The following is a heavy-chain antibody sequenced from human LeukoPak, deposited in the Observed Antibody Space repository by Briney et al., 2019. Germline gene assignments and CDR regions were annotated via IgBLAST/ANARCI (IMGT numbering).Heavy chain of an antibody. J-gene: IGHJ3*02. CDR1: GFTFDDYG. Sequence: RTGGSLRLSCAASGFTFDDYGMSWVRQAPGKGLEWVSGINWNGGSTGYADSVKGRFTISRDNAKNSMYPQMNSMRAEDTALYYCARDPLWYDSSGYYLSRGPDAFDIWGQGTMVTVSS. V-gene: IGHV3-20*04. CDR2: INWNGGST. D-gene: IGHD3-22*01. CDR3: ARDPLWYDSSGYYLSRGPDAFDI.